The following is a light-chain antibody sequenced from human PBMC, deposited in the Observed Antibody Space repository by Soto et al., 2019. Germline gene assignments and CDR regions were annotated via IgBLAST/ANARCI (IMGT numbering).Light chain of an antibody. J-gene: IGKJ1*01. CDR1: QSISTW. V-gene: IGKV1-5*01. CDR2: DAS. Sequence: DIQMTQSPSTLSASVGDRVTITCRASQSISTWLAWYQQKPGKAPKLLIYDASSLQSGVPSRFSGSGSGTAFTLTITGLQPDDFATYYCQQYNSYPWTYGEGTKVDIK. CDR3: QQYNSYPWT.